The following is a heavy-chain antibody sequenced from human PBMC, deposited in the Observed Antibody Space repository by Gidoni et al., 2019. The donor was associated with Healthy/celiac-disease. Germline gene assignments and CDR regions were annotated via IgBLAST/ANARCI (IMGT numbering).Heavy chain of an antibody. V-gene: IGHV3-23*01. CDR3: AKGGDGYNSWYMDV. Sequence: EVQLLESGGGLVQPGGSLRLSCAASGFTFISYAMSWVRRAPGKGLEWVSAISGSGGSTYYADSVKGRFTISRDNSKNTLYLQMNSLRAEDTAVYYCAKGGDGYNSWYMDVWGKGTTVTVCS. J-gene: IGHJ6*03. CDR2: ISGSGGST. D-gene: IGHD5-12*01. CDR1: GFTFISYA.